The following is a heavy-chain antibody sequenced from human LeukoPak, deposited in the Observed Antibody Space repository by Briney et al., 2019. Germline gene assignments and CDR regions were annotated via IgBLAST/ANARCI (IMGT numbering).Heavy chain of an antibody. J-gene: IGHJ5*02. CDR3: ARTSLLGYSWFDP. V-gene: IGHV4-4*09. Sequence: SETLSLTCTVSGGSISSYYWSWIRQPPGKGLEWIGCIYTSGSTNYNPSLKSRVTISVDTSKNQFSLKLSSVTAADTAVYYCARTSLLGYSWFDPWGQGTLVTVSS. CDR1: GGSISSYY. D-gene: IGHD3-16*02. CDR2: IYTSGST.